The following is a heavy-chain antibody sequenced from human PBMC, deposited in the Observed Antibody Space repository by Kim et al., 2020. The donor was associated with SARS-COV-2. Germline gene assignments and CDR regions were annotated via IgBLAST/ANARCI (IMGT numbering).Heavy chain of an antibody. CDR2: TTRSGSAS. CDR3: VKYGRNYGSVH. D-gene: IGHD1-7*01. CDR1: GFPFSDYA. Sequence: GGSLRLSCSASGFPFSDYAMHWVRRPPGKGLQYISATTRSGSASFYAYSVEGRFTMSRDNSKNTLYLQMNGLRDEDTSVSYCVKYGRNYGSVHWGQGTLVVVSS. J-gene: IGHJ4*02. V-gene: IGHV3-64D*08.